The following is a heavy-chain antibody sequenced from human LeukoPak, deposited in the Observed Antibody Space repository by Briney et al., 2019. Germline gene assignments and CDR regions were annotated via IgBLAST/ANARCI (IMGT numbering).Heavy chain of an antibody. V-gene: IGHV4-59*08. D-gene: IGHD3-9*01. J-gene: IGHJ3*02. CDR2: IYNSGST. CDR1: GGSISSYS. Sequence: SETLSLTCAVSGGSISSYSWTWIRQPPGTGLEWIGYIYNSGSTNYNPSLRSRVTISVDASKNQFSLKLNSVTAADTAVYYCARRNILTEGEAFDIWGQGTLVTVSS. CDR3: ARRNILTEGEAFDI.